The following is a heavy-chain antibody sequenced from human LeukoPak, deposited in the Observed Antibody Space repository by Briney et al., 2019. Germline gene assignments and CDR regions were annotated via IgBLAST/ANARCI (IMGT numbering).Heavy chain of an antibody. D-gene: IGHD3-22*01. CDR3: AREDDSSGYTPQYFDY. CDR1: GFTFSTYW. Sequence: GGPLRLSCAASGFTFSTYWMHWVRQAPGKGLVWVSRINSDGSSTSYGDSVKGRFTISRDNAKNTLFLQVNSLRAEDTAVYYCAREDDSSGYTPQYFDYWGQGTLVTVSS. CDR2: INSDGSST. V-gene: IGHV3-74*01. J-gene: IGHJ4*02.